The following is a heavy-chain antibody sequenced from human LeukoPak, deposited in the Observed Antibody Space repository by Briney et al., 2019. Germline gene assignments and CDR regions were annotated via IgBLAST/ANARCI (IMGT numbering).Heavy chain of an antibody. V-gene: IGHV3-15*07. Sequence: GGSLRLSCAASGFTFSNAWMNWVRQAPGKGLEWVGRIKSKTDGGTTDYAAPAKGRFTISRDDSKNTLYLQMNSLKTEDTAVYYCTTDFGILTGYYDYWGQGTLVTVSS. D-gene: IGHD3-9*01. CDR1: GFTFSNAW. CDR3: TTDFGILTGYYDY. J-gene: IGHJ4*02. CDR2: IKSKTDGGTT.